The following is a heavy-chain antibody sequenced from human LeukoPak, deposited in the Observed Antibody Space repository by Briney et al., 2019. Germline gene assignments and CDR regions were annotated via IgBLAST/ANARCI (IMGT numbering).Heavy chain of an antibody. CDR2: ISGSGGRT. D-gene: IGHD3-22*01. CDR3: AKTDSNDYSYYLDY. Sequence: GGSLRLSCAASGFTFSRCAMSWVRQAPGKGLEWVSAISGSGGRTYYADSVKGRFTISRDNFKNTLYLQMNSLRVEDTAVYYCAKTDSNDYSYYLDYWGQGTQVTVSS. CDR1: GFTFSRCA. V-gene: IGHV3-23*01. J-gene: IGHJ4*02.